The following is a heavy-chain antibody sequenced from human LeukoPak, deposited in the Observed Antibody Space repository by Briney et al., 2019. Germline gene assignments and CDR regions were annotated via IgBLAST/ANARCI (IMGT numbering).Heavy chain of an antibody. J-gene: IGHJ4*02. Sequence: GGSLRLSCAASRFTFSTYGMHWVRQAPGKGLDWVAFIRNDGNIKYYADSVKGRFTISRDNSENTLYLQMNSLRPEDTAMYYCAKVFCSGGSCYPHTFDYWGQGILVTVSS. D-gene: IGHD2-15*01. CDR1: RFTFSTYG. CDR2: IRNDGNIK. V-gene: IGHV3-30*02. CDR3: AKVFCSGGSCYPHTFDY.